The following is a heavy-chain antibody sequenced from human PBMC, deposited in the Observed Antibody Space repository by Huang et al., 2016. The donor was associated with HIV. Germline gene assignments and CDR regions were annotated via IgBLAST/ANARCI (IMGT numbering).Heavy chain of an antibody. CDR1: GFKFSNYW. J-gene: IGHJ3*02. Sequence: EEHLVESGGGLVQPGGSLRLSCEASGFKFSNYWMQWVRQAQGKGLMGVSRIKIDGRTTDYADSVKGRFTISRDNAKNTLYLQMSSLTAEDTAIYYCARAGGFEIWGQGTVVTVSS. CDR3: ARAGGFEI. D-gene: IGHD2-15*01. CDR2: IKIDGRTT. V-gene: IGHV3-74*01.